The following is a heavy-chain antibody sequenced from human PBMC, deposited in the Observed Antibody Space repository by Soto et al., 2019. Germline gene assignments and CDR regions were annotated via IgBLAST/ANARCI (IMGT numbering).Heavy chain of an antibody. V-gene: IGHV1-69*13. CDR2: IIPIFGTA. CDR3: ARGDTPDYYYYYGMDV. CDR1: GGTFSSYS. Sequence: SVKVSCKASGGTFSSYSISWVRQAPGQGLEWMGGIIPIFGTANYAQKFQGRVTITADESTSTAYMELSSLRSEDTAVYYCARGDTPDYYYYYGMDVWGQGTTVTVSS. D-gene: IGHD2-15*01. J-gene: IGHJ6*02.